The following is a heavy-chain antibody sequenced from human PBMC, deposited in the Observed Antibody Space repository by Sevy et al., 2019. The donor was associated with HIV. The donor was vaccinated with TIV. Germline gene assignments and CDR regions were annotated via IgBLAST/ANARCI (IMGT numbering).Heavy chain of an antibody. Sequence: SLRLSCAASGFTFDDYAMHWVRQAPGKGLEWVSAVSWNSASIGYAGSVRGRFTISRDNAKNSLSLQMNSLTSEDTAFYYCTKDLGATLVPGYCYDGTCWPRDCFDIWGHGTMVTVSS. CDR3: TKDLGATLVPGYCYDGTCWPRDCFDI. CDR2: VSWNSASI. V-gene: IGHV3-9*01. D-gene: IGHD2-15*01. CDR1: GFTFDDYA. J-gene: IGHJ3*02.